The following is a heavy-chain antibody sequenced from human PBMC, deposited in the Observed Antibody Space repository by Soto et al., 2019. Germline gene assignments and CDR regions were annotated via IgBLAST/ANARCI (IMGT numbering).Heavy chain of an antibody. CDR3: ARGGSANPTSLYYYYYYMDV. CDR2: IYYSGST. V-gene: IGHV4-39*01. CDR1: GGSISSSSYY. D-gene: IGHD3-10*01. J-gene: IGHJ6*03. Sequence: SETLSLTCTVSGGSISSSSYYWGWIRPPPGKGLEWIGSIYYSGSTYYNPSLKSRVTISVDTSKNQFSLKLSSVTAADTAVYYCARGGSANPTSLYYYYYYMDVWGKGTTVTVSS.